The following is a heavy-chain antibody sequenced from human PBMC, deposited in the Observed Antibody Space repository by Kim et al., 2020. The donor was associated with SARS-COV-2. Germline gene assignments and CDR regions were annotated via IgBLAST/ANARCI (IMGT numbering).Heavy chain of an antibody. D-gene: IGHD2-2*02. Sequence: VKGRFTISRDNSKNTLYLQMNSLRAEDTAVYYCARYYCSSTSCYTGGAFDIWGQGTMVTVSS. V-gene: IGHV3-66*01. J-gene: IGHJ3*02. CDR3: ARYYCSSTSCYTGGAFDI.